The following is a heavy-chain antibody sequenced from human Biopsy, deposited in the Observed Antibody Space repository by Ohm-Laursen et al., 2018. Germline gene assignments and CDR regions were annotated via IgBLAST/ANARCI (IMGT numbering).Heavy chain of an antibody. D-gene: IGHD2/OR15-2a*01. Sequence: GTLSLTCTVSGRSISSDYWSWVRQTPGKGLEWIGYIYYSGSTNYSPSLKSRVTISVDTSKNQFSLRLNSVTTADTAVYYCARATNSTGWPYYYFYGMDVWGQGTTVTVSS. V-gene: IGHV4-59*01. J-gene: IGHJ6*02. CDR2: IYYSGST. CDR1: GRSISSDY. CDR3: ARATNSTGWPYYYFYGMDV.